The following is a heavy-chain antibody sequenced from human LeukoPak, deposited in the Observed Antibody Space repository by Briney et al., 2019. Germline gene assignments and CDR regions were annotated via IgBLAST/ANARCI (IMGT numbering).Heavy chain of an antibody. CDR1: GFTFSSYA. Sequence: QPGGSLRLSCAASGFTFSSYAMSWVRRAPGKGLEWVSAISGSGGSTYYADSVKGRFTISRDNSKNTLYLQMNSLRAEDTAVYYCATHSGSYYTAFDYWGQGTLVTVSS. CDR2: ISGSGGST. D-gene: IGHD1-26*01. J-gene: IGHJ4*02. V-gene: IGHV3-23*01. CDR3: ATHSGSYYTAFDY.